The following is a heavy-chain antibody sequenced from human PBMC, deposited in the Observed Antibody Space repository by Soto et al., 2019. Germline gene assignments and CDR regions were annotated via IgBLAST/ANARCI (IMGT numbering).Heavy chain of an antibody. D-gene: IGHD4-17*01. V-gene: IGHV4-59*01. CDR3: ARPTYGDYGMDV. CDR2: VYYSGST. J-gene: IGHJ6*04. Sequence: SETLSLTCTVSGGFISSYFWNWIRQPPGKGLEWIGYVYYSGSTNYNPSLKSRVTISVDMSKNQFSLKLSSVTAADTAVYYCARPTYGDYGMDVWGKGTTVTVSS. CDR1: GGFISSYF.